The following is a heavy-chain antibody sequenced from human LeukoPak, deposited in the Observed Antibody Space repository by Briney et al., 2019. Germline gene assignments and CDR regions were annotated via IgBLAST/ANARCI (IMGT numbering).Heavy chain of an antibody. D-gene: IGHD2-15*01. CDR3: ARSSRAAEFDY. Sequence: SQTLSLTCAVSGGSISSGGYSWSWIRQPPGKGLEWIGYIYHSGSTYYNPSLRSRVTISVDRSKNQFSLKLSSVTAADTAVYYCARSSRAAEFDYWGQGTPVTVSS. CDR1: GGSISSGGYS. CDR2: IYHSGST. V-gene: IGHV4-30-2*01. J-gene: IGHJ4*02.